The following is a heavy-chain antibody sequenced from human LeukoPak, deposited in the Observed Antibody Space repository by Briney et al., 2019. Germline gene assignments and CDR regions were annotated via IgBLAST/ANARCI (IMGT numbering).Heavy chain of an antibody. J-gene: IGHJ4*02. CDR2: INPNSGGT. Sequence: ASVKVSCKASGYTFTGYYMHWVRQAPGQGLEWMGWINPNSGGTNYVQKFQGRVTMTRDTSISTAYMEVRRLRSDDTAVYYCAREGGSYHGAFDYWGQGTLVTVSS. V-gene: IGHV1-2*02. D-gene: IGHD1-26*01. CDR1: GYTFTGYY. CDR3: AREGGSYHGAFDY.